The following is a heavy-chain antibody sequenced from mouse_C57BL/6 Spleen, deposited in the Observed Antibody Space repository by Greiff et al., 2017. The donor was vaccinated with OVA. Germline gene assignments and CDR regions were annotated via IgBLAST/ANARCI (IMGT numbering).Heavy chain of an antibody. Sequence: VQLQQSGPELVKPGASVKMSCKASGYTFTDYNMHWVKQSHGKSLEWIGYINPNNGGTSYNQKFKGKATLTVNKSSSTAYMELRGLTSEDSAVYYCATYGNSFYFDYWGQGTTLTVSS. CDR2: INPNNGGT. J-gene: IGHJ2*01. V-gene: IGHV1-22*01. CDR3: ATYGNSFYFDY. D-gene: IGHD2-1*01. CDR1: GYTFTDYN.